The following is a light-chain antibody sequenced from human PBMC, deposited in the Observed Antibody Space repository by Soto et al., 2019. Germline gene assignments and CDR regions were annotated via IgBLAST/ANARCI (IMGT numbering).Light chain of an antibody. V-gene: IGKV1-12*01. CDR1: QGIISW. CDR2: AAS. CDR3: QQANSFPFT. J-gene: IGKJ3*01. Sequence: DIQMTQSPSSVSASVGDRVTITCRASQGIISWLAWYQQKPGKAPKLLIYAASSLQSGVPSRFSGSGSGTVFTLTISTLQPEDFATNYCQQANSFPFTSGPGTKLDI.